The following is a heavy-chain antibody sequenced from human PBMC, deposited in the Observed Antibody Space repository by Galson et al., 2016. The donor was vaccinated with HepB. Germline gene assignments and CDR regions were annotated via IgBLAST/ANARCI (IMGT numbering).Heavy chain of an antibody. CDR2: IIPMFGTA. CDR3: ARHRPSHAQYYFDY. Sequence: SVKVSCKASEGTFSSYTITWVRQAPGQGLEWMGGIIPMFGTANYAQTLQGRVTITADKSTSTAYMELSSLRSEDTAVYYCARHRPSHAQYYFDYWGQGTLVTVSS. V-gene: IGHV1-69*06. J-gene: IGHJ4*02. CDR1: EGTFSSYT.